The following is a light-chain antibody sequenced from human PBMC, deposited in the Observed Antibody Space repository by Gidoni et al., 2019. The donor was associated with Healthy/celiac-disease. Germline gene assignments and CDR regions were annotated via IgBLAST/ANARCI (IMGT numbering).Light chain of an antibody. J-gene: IGKJ5*01. CDR2: DAS. CDR3: QQRSNWPPIT. Sequence: EIVLTHSPATLSLSPGERATLSCRASQSVSSYLAWYQQKPGQAPRLLIYDASNRATGIPARFSGSGSGTDFTLTISSLEPEDFAVYYCQQRSNWPPITFXXXTRLEIK. V-gene: IGKV3-11*01. CDR1: QSVSSY.